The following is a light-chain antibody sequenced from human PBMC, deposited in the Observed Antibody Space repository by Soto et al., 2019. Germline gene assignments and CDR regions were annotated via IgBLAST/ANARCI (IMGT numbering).Light chain of an antibody. Sequence: ELVMTQSPATLSVSPGERATLSCRASQSVSSNLAWYQQKHGQPPRLLIYATSTRATDIPARFSGSGSGTEFTLTISSLQSEDVAVYYCQQYNSWAPWAFGQGTKVDIK. J-gene: IGKJ1*01. CDR3: QQYNSWAPWA. V-gene: IGKV3-15*01. CDR1: QSVSSN. CDR2: ATS.